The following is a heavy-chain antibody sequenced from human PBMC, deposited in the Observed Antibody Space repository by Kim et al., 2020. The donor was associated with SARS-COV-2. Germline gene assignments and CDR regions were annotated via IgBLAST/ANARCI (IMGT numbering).Heavy chain of an antibody. CDR2: MNPNSGNT. Sequence: ASVKVSCKASGYTFTSYDINWVRQATGQGLEWMGWMNPNSGNTGYAQKFQGRVTMTRNTSISTAYMELSSLRSEDTAVYYCARPYCSSTSCHHYYYYGMDVWGQGTTVTVSS. V-gene: IGHV1-8*01. D-gene: IGHD2-2*01. CDR3: ARPYCSSTSCHHYYYYGMDV. J-gene: IGHJ6*02. CDR1: GYTFTSYD.